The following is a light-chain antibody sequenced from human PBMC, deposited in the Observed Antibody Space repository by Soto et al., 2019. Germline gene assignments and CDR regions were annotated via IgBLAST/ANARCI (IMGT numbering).Light chain of an antibody. Sequence: DVVVTXXPLSLPVTLGQPASISCRSSQSLVYSDGNTYLNWFHQRPGQSPRRLIFKVSSRDSGVPDRFSGSGSGTDFTLRISRVEAEDVGVYYCMQGTHWPLTFGQGTRLEIK. CDR1: QSLVYSDGNTY. J-gene: IGKJ5*01. CDR2: KVS. V-gene: IGKV2-30*01. CDR3: MQGTHWPLT.